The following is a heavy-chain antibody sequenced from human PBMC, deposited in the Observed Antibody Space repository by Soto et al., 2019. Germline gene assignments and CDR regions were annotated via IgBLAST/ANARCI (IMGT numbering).Heavy chain of an antibody. Sequence: AGGSLRLSCAASGFRFDDYGMHWVRQVPGKGLEWVSGISYYSGSIGYADSVKGRFTISRDNAKNSLYLQMNSLRAEDTALYYCAKSMGGTANGMDVRGQGTTVTVAS. J-gene: IGHJ6*02. V-gene: IGHV3-9*01. D-gene: IGHD2-15*01. CDR3: AKSMGGTANGMDV. CDR2: ISYYSGSI. CDR1: GFRFDDYG.